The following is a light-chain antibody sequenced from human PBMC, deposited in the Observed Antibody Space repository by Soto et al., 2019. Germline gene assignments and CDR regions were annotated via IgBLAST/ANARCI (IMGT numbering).Light chain of an antibody. CDR3: CSHAGSNSPYV. CDR1: SSDVGGYNY. J-gene: IGLJ1*01. V-gene: IGLV2-11*01. Sequence: QSVLTQPRSVSGSPGQSVTISCTGTSSDVGGYNYVSWYQKHPGQAPKLLIYDVSERPSGVPDRFSGSKSGNTASLTISGLQIGDESDYFCCSHAGSNSPYVFGSGTKVTVL. CDR2: DVS.